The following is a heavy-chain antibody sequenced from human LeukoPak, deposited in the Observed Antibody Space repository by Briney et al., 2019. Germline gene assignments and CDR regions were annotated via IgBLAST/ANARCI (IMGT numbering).Heavy chain of an antibody. V-gene: IGHV1-69*05. CDR2: IIPIFGTA. D-gene: IGHD3-22*01. Sequence: SVKVSCKASGGTFSSYAISWVRQAPGQGLEWMGGIIPIFGTANYAQKFQGRVTITTDESTSTAYMELSSLRSEDTAVYYRARDGGRDYYYDSSGYYPNWFDPWGQGTLVTVSS. J-gene: IGHJ5*02. CDR1: GGTFSSYA. CDR3: ARDGGRDYYYDSSGYYPNWFDP.